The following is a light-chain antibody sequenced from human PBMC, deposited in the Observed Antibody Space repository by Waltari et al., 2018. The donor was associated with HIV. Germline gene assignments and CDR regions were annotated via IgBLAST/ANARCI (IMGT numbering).Light chain of an antibody. CDR2: WAS. J-gene: IGKJ3*01. CDR1: QSVLFSSNNKNY. V-gene: IGKV4-1*01. Sequence: DIVMTQSPDSLAVSLGERATINCKSSQSVLFSSNNKNYLAWYQQKPGQPPNLLIYWASTGESGVPDRFSGSGSGTDFTLTISSLQAEDVAVYYCHQYYRTPFTFGPGTKVDIK. CDR3: HQYYRTPFT.